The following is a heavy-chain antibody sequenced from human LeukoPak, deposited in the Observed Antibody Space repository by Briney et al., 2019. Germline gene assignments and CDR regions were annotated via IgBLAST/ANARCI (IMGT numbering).Heavy chain of an antibody. Sequence: ASVKVSCKVSGYTLTELSMHWVRQAPGKGLEWMGGFDPEDGETIYAQKFQGRVTMTEDTSTDTAYMELSSLRSEDTAVYYCATDPAFGVRGVNFDYWGQGTLVTVSS. V-gene: IGHV1-24*01. CDR2: FDPEDGET. D-gene: IGHD3-10*01. CDR1: GYTLTELS. J-gene: IGHJ4*02. CDR3: ATDPAFGVRGVNFDY.